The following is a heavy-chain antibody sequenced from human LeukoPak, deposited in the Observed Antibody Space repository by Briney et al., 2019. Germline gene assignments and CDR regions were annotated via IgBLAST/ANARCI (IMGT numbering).Heavy chain of an antibody. CDR3: ARDHNWAFDF. V-gene: IGHV3-48*01. D-gene: IGHD1-1*01. CDR1: GFSFSLYP. J-gene: IGHJ4*02. Sequence: GGSLRLSCAASGFSFSLYPMNWVRQAPGKGLEWLSDIRDSGGEMYYADSVKGRFTITRDNAKNTLYLQMNGLRVEDTAVYFCARDHNWAFDFWGRGSLVTVSS. CDR2: IRDSGGEM.